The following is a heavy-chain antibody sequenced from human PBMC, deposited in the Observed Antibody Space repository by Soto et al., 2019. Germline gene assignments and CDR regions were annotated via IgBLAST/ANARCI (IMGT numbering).Heavy chain of an antibody. CDR2: ISSSSSYI. Sequence: EVQLVESGGGLVKPGGSLRLSYAASGFTFSSYSMNWVRQAPGKGLEWVSSISSSSSYIYYADSVKGRFTISRDNAKNSLYLQMNSLRAEDTAVYYCARDDGVAATRFDPWGQGTLVTVSS. V-gene: IGHV3-21*01. CDR3: ARDDGVAATRFDP. CDR1: GFTFSSYS. J-gene: IGHJ5*02. D-gene: IGHD2-15*01.